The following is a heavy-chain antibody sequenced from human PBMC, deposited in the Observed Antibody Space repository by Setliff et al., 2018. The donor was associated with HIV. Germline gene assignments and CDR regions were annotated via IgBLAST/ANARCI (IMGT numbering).Heavy chain of an antibody. CDR2: ISSSSSYI. V-gene: IGHV3-21*01. CDR3: ARDVTVRLSVEYYFDY. Sequence: GGSLRLSCAASGFTFSSYSMNWVRQAPGKGLEWVSSISSSSSYIYYADSVKGRFTISRDNAKNSLFLQMNSLRAEDTAIYYCARDVTVRLSVEYYFDYWGQGTLVTVSS. D-gene: IGHD2-15*01. J-gene: IGHJ4*02. CDR1: GFTFSSYS.